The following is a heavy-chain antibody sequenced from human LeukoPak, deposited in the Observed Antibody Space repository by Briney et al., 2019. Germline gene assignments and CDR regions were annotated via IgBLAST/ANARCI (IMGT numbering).Heavy chain of an antibody. Sequence: PGGSLRLSCAASGFTFSSYAMSWVRQAPGKGLEWVSAISGSGGSRYYADSVKGRFTISRDNSKNTLYLQMNSLRAEDTAVYYCAKDSTMIVVASDYWGQGTLVTVSS. V-gene: IGHV3-23*01. J-gene: IGHJ4*02. CDR2: ISGSGGSR. D-gene: IGHD3-22*01. CDR3: AKDSTMIVVASDY. CDR1: GFTFSSYA.